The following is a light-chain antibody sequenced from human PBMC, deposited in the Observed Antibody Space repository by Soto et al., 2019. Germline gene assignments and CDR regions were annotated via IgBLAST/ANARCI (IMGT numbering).Light chain of an antibody. CDR3: QKYDSAPLT. J-gene: IGKJ4*01. V-gene: IGKV1-27*01. Sequence: DFQMTQSPSSLSASVGDRVTITCRASQGITNHLAWYQQKPGKVPKLLIYAASILQSGVPSRFSGGGSVTDFTLTISSLQPEDVATYYCQKYDSAPLTFGGGTKVEIK. CDR1: QGITNH. CDR2: AAS.